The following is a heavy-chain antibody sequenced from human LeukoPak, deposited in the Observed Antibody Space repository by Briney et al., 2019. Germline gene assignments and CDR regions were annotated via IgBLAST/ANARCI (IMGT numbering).Heavy chain of an antibody. CDR2: INHSGST. CDR1: GGSFSGYY. Sequence: SETLSLTCAVYGGSFSGYYWSWIRQPPGKGLEWIGEINHSGSTNYNPSLKSRVTISVDTSKNQFSLKLSSVTAADTAVYYCARGNGSSGHFDYWGQGTLVTVSS. V-gene: IGHV4-34*01. CDR3: ARGNGSSGHFDY. J-gene: IGHJ4*02. D-gene: IGHD6-19*01.